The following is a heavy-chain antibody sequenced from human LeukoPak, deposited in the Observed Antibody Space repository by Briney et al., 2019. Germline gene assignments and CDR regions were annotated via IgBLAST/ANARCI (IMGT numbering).Heavy chain of an antibody. CDR3: ASLSITMIVVVSDY. V-gene: IGHV3-48*03. CDR1: GFTFSSYE. D-gene: IGHD3-22*01. J-gene: IGHJ4*02. CDR2: ISSSGSTI. Sequence: PGGSLRLSCAASGFTFSSYEMNWVRQAPGKGLEWVSYISSSGSTIYYAVSVKGRFTIPRDNAKNSLYLQMNSLRAEDTAVYYCASLSITMIVVVSDYWGQGTLVTVSS.